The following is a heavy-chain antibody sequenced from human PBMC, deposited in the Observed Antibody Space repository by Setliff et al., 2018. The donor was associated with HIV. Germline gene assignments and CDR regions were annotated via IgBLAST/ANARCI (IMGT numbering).Heavy chain of an antibody. Sequence: GGSLRLSCAASGFTFSSYWMSWVRQAPGKGLEWVANIKQDGSEKYYVDSVKGRFTISRDNAKNSLYLQMNSLRAEDTAVYYCASSSGLYSSGHDYWGQGTLVTVSS. V-gene: IGHV3-7*03. CDR2: IKQDGSEK. D-gene: IGHD3-22*01. J-gene: IGHJ4*02. CDR1: GFTFSSYW. CDR3: ASSSGLYSSGHDY.